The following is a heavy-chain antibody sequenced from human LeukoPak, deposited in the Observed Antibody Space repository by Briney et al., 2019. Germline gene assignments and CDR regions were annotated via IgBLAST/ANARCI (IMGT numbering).Heavy chain of an antibody. V-gene: IGHV1-69*13. CDR2: IIPIFGTA. Sequence: GASVKVSCEASGGTFSSYAISWVRQAPGQGLEWMGGIIPIFGTANYAQKFQGRVTITADESTSTAYMELSSLRSEDTAVYYCARGGTRDGYSSWGQGTLVTVSS. CDR1: GGTFSSYA. D-gene: IGHD5-24*01. J-gene: IGHJ5*02. CDR3: ARGGTRDGYSS.